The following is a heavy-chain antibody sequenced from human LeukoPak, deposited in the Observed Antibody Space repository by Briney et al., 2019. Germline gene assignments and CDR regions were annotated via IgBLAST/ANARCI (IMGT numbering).Heavy chain of an antibody. J-gene: IGHJ5*02. D-gene: IGHD3-10*01. CDR3: ARADYYGSGSYYIVSANWFDP. CDR1: GYTFTSYD. CDR2: MNPNSGNT. V-gene: IGHV1-8*01. Sequence: ASVKVSCKASGYTFTSYDINWVRQATGQGLEWMGWMNPNSGNTGYAQKFQGRVTMTRNTSISTAYMELSSLRSEDTAVYYCARADYYGSGSYYIVSANWFDPWGQGTLVTVSS.